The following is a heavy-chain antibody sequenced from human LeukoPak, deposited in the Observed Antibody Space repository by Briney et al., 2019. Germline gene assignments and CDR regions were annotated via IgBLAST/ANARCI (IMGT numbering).Heavy chain of an antibody. CDR3: ASLPHYYMDV. V-gene: IGHV5-51*01. CDR2: IYPGDSDT. J-gene: IGHJ6*03. Sequence: GESLKISCKGSGYSFTSYWIGWVRQMPGRGLEWMGIIYPGDSDTRYSPSFQGLVTISVDKSISTAYLQWSSLKASDTAMYYCASLPHYYMDVWGKGTTVTVSS. CDR1: GYSFTSYW.